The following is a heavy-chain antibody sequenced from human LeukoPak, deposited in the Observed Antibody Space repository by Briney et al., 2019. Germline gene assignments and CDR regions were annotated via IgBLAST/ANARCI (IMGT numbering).Heavy chain of an antibody. CDR3: ARDSVRGGRYGMDV. D-gene: IGHD3-10*01. Sequence: PGGSLRLSCAASGFTFSSNSMNWVRQAPGKGLDWVSSISSSSSYIYYADSVKGRFTISRDNAKNSLYLQMNSLRAEDTAVYYCARDSVRGGRYGMDVWGQGTTVTVSS. CDR2: ISSSSSYI. CDR1: GFTFSSNS. J-gene: IGHJ6*02. V-gene: IGHV3-21*01.